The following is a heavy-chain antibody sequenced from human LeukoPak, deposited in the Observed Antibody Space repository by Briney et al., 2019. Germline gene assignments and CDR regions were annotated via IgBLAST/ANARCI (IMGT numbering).Heavy chain of an antibody. D-gene: IGHD2-2*01. CDR2: ITSSSSII. J-gene: IGHJ4*02. Sequence: GGSLRLSCAASRFTFSSYSMNWVRQAPGKGLEWVSYITSSSSIIYYADSVKGRFTISRDNAKNSLYLQMNSLRAEDTAVYYCARLVCSTTPCYGKFYFDSWGQGTLVPVSS. CDR3: ARLVCSTTPCYGKFYFDS. V-gene: IGHV3-48*01. CDR1: RFTFSSYS.